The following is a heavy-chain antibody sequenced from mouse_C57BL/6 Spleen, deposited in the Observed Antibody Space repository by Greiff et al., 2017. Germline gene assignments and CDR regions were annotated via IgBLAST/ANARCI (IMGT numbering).Heavy chain of an antibody. CDR2: IRNKANGYTT. Sequence: DVMLVESGGGLVQPGGSLSLSCAASGFTFTDYYMSWVRQPPGKALEWLGFIRNKANGYTTEYSASVKGRFTISRDNSQSILYLQMNALRAEDSATYYCAHGSSWWYFDVWGTGTTVTVSS. CDR3: AHGSSWWYFDV. CDR1: GFTFTDYY. J-gene: IGHJ1*03. D-gene: IGHD1-1*01. V-gene: IGHV7-3*01.